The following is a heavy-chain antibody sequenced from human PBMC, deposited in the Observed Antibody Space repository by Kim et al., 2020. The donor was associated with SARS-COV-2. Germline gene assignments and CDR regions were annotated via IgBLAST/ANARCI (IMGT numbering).Heavy chain of an antibody. J-gene: IGHJ4*02. CDR1: GGSISSSSYY. CDR3: ARTYSSSWYYFDY. V-gene: IGHV4-39*01. D-gene: IGHD6-13*01. CDR2: ICYSGST. Sequence: SETLSLTCTVSGGSISSSSYYWGWIRQPPGKGLEWIGSICYSGSTYYTPSLKSRVTISVDTSKNQFSLKLSSVTAADTSVYCCARTYSSSWYYFDYWGQGTLVTASS.